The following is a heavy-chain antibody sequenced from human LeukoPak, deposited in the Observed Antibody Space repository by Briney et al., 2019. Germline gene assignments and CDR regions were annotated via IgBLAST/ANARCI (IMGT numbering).Heavy chain of an antibody. CDR2: IYTSGST. D-gene: IGHD1-7*01. V-gene: IGHV4-4*09. CDR1: GGSISSYY. Sequence: SETLSLTCTVSGGSISSYYWSWIRQPPGKGLEWIGYIYTSGSTNYNPSIKSRATIPVDTSKNQFSLKLSSVTAADTAVYYCARLPSITGTTGHYYYYMDVWGKGTTVTVSS. CDR3: ARLPSITGTTGHYYYYMDV. J-gene: IGHJ6*03.